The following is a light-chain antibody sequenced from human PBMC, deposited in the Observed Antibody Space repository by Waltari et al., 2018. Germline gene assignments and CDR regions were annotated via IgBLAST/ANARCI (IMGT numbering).Light chain of an antibody. CDR1: ISDVGRYNY. Sequence: QSALTQPASVSGSPGQSITIPCTATISDVGRYNYVSWYQQHPGKAPKLMIYDVSNRPSGVSNRFSGSKSGNTASLTISGLQAEDEADYYCSSYTSSSVVFGGGTKLTVL. CDR3: SSYTSSSVV. J-gene: IGLJ2*01. V-gene: IGLV2-14*01. CDR2: DVS.